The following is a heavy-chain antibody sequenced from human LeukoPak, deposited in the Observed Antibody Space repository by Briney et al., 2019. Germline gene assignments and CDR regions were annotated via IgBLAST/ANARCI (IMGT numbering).Heavy chain of an antibody. D-gene: IGHD5-18*01. CDR2: ISSSSSYI. J-gene: IGHJ4*02. CDR1: GFTFSTYS. CDR3: ARSSDNYGYVLVY. V-gene: IGHV3-21*01. Sequence: PGGSLRLSCAASGFTFSTYSMNWVRQGPGKGLEWVTSISSSSSYIYYADSVKGRFTISRDNAKNSLYLQMNSLRAEDTAVYYCARSSDNYGYVLVYWGQGTLVTVSS.